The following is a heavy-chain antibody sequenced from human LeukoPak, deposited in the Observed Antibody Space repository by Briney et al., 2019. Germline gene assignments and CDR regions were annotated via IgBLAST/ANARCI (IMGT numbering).Heavy chain of an antibody. CDR2: IYYSGST. D-gene: IGHD6-13*01. V-gene: IGHV4-39*07. Sequence: SETLSLTCTVSGGSISSSSYYWGWIRQPPGKGLEWIGSIYYSGSTYYNPSLKSRVTISVDTSKNQFSLKLSSVTAADTAVYYCARDTPIPGDSSSWYSGYYYYMDVWGKGTTVTVSS. CDR3: ARDTPIPGDSSSWYSGYYYYMDV. CDR1: GGSISSSSYY. J-gene: IGHJ6*03.